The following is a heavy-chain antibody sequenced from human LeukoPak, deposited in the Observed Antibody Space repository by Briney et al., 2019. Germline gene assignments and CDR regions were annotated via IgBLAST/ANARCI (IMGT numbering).Heavy chain of an antibody. CDR3: AKVGGDYSWFDP. D-gene: IGHD2-21*02. Sequence: GGSLRLSCAASGFTFISYGMHWVRQAPGKGLEWVAFIRYDGSNKYYADSVKGRFTISRDNSKNTLYLQMNSLRAEDTAVYYCAKVGGDYSWFDPWGQGTLVTVSS. CDR1: GFTFISYG. J-gene: IGHJ5*02. CDR2: IRYDGSNK. V-gene: IGHV3-30*02.